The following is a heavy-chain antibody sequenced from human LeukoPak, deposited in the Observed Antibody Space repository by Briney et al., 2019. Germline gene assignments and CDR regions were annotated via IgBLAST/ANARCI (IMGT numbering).Heavy chain of an antibody. CDR1: GGSISSGGYY. Sequence: PSETLSLTCTVSGGSISSGGYYWSWIRQPPGKGLEWIGYIYHSGSTYYNPSLKSRVTISVDRSKNQFSLKLSSVTAADTAVYYCARGGWRGSSWYGDYFDYWGQGTLVTVSS. D-gene: IGHD6-13*01. V-gene: IGHV4-30-2*01. CDR2: IYHSGST. J-gene: IGHJ4*02. CDR3: ARGGWRGSSWYGDYFDY.